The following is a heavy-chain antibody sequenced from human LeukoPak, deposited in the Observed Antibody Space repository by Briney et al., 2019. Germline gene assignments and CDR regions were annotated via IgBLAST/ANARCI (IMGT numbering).Heavy chain of an antibody. CDR1: GGSISSYY. V-gene: IGHV4-59*01. CDR2: IYYSGST. CDR3: ARGGDGYNLGY. Sequence: SETLPLTCTVSGGSISSYYWSWIRQPPGKGLEWIGYIYYSGSTNYNPSLKSRVTISVDTSKNQFSLKLSSVTAADTAVYYCARGGDGYNLGYWGQGTLVTVSS. J-gene: IGHJ4*02. D-gene: IGHD5-24*01.